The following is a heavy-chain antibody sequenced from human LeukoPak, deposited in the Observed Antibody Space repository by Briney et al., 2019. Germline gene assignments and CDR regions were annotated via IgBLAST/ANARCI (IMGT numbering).Heavy chain of an antibody. Sequence: SQTLSLTCAVSGGSISSGGYSWSWIRQPPGKGLEWIGYIYHSGSTYYNPSLKSRVTISVDRSKNQFSLKLSSVTAADTAVYYCARTAYAYYDSSGYYEEWFDPWGQGTLVTVSS. CDR2: IYHSGST. D-gene: IGHD3-22*01. CDR3: ARTAYAYYDSSGYYEEWFDP. J-gene: IGHJ5*02. V-gene: IGHV4-30-2*01. CDR1: GGSISSGGYS.